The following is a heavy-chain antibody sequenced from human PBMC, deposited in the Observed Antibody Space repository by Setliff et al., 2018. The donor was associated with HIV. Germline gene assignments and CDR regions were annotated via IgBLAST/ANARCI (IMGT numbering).Heavy chain of an antibody. V-gene: IGHV4-39*01. CDR1: GGSINSGSYY. Sequence: SETLSLTCTVSGGSINSGSYYWGWIRQPPEKGLEWIGTMFYSGSTYYNPSLKSRVTIFIDTSKNQFSLRLSSVTTADTAVYYCARFYDYYGHRLDYWGQGTQVTVSS. CDR2: MFYSGST. J-gene: IGHJ4*02. D-gene: IGHD3-16*01. CDR3: ARFYDYYGHRLDY.